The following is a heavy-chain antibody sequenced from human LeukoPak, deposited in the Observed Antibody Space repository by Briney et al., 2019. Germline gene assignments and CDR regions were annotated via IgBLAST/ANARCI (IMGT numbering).Heavy chain of an antibody. CDR3: AKILRGSYFDY. D-gene: IGHD3-16*01. V-gene: IGHV4-39*01. CDR2: IYYSGST. J-gene: IGHJ4*02. Sequence: PSETLSLTCTVSGGSISSSSYYWGWIRQPPGKGLEWIGRIYYSGSTYYNPSLKSRVTISVDASKNQFSLKLSSVTAADTAVYYCAKILRGSYFDYWGQGTLVTVSS. CDR1: GGSISSSSYY.